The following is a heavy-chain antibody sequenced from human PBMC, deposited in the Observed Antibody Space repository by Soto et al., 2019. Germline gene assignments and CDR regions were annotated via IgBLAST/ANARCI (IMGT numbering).Heavy chain of an antibody. V-gene: IGHV3-9*01. D-gene: IGHD2-2*01. CDR1: GFTFDDYA. J-gene: IGHJ6*03. Sequence: EVQLVESGGGLVQPGRSLTLSCAASGFTFDDYAMHWVRQAPGKGLEWVSGITRNSGFVGYADSVKGRFTISRDNAKSSLYLQMNSLRPEDTALYYCVKGYCTSSSCVPPYYYYYMGVWGTGTTVSVSS. CDR2: ITRNSGFV. CDR3: VKGYCTSSSCVPPYYYYYMGV.